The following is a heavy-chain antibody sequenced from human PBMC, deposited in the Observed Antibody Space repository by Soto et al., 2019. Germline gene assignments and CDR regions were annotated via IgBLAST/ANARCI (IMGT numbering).Heavy chain of an antibody. CDR1: GYSFAGYW. V-gene: IGHV5-51*01. CDR2: IYPGDSDT. D-gene: IGHD5-18*01. J-gene: IGHJ6*02. CDR3: ASPLEAMDYDLDV. Sequence: PGESLKISCKGSGYSFAGYWITWVRQKPGKGLEWMGIIYPGDSDTRYSPSFQGQVTISADKSISTAYLQWSSLKASDTAMYYCASPLEAMDYDLDVWGQGTTVTVSS.